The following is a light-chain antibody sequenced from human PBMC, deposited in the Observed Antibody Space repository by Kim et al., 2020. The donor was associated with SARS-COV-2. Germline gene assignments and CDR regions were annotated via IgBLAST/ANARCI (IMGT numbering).Light chain of an antibody. V-gene: IGKV3-15*01. CDR1: QSINNR. CDR3: QQYDAWPPWT. J-gene: IGKJ1*01. Sequence: SPGERATLSCTASQSINNRLAWYQQKPGQAPSLLIYNATTRAPGLPARFSGGGSGTEFTLSISSLQSTDFAVYYCQQYDAWPPWTFGRGTKVEIK. CDR2: NAT.